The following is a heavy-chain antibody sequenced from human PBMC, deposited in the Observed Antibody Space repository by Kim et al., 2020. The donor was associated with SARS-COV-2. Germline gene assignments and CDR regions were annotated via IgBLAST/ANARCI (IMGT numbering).Heavy chain of an antibody. CDR2: IIPIFGTA. D-gene: IGHD6-13*01. J-gene: IGHJ5*02. CDR3: APFVYSRQNWFDP. Sequence: SVKVSCKASGGTFSSYAISWVRQAPGQGLEWMGGIIPIFGTANYAQKFQGRVTITADESTSTAYMELSSLRSEDTAVYYCAPFVYSRQNWFDPWGQGTLVTVSS. CDR1: GGTFSSYA. V-gene: IGHV1-69*13.